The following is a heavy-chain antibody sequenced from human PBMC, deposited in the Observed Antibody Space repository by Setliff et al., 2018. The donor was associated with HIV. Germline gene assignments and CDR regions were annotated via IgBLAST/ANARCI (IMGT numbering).Heavy chain of an antibody. V-gene: IGHV3-66*01. CDR3: ARGTYCTDGVCIKGALDI. CDR2: IYSGSSTS. D-gene: IGHD2-8*01. CDR1: GFTVSSNY. J-gene: IGHJ3*02. Sequence: PGESLRLSCAASGFTVSSNYMSWVRQAPGKGLEWVSIIYSGSSTSYYADSVKGRFTISRDSSKNTLYLQMNSLRAEDTAVYYCARGTYCTDGVCIKGALDIRGQGTMVTVSS.